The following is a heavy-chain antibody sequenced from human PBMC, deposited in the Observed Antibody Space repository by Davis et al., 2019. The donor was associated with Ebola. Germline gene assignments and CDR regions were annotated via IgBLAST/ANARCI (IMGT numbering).Heavy chain of an antibody. CDR3: ARRSRTYYYYGMDV. CDR1: GGSISSSSYY. CDR2: IYYSGST. Sequence: MPSETLSLTCTVSGGSISSSSYYWGWIRQPPGKGLEWIGSIYYSGSTYYNPSLKSRVTISVDTSKNQFSLKLSSVTAADTAVYYCARRSRTYYYYGMDVWGKGTTVTVSS. V-gene: IGHV4-39*01. D-gene: IGHD3-10*01. J-gene: IGHJ6*04.